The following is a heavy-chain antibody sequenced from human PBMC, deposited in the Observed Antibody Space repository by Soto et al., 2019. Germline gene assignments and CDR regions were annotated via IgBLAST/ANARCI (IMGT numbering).Heavy chain of an antibody. CDR2: IYPSGGST. CDR3: ARDVSGPLDY. J-gene: IGHJ4*02. D-gene: IGHD3-10*01. CDR1: GYTFTNYD. Sequence: ASVKVSCKESGYTFTNYDMHWVRQAPGQGLEWMGIIYPSGGSTRNAQKFQGRVTMTRDTSTSTVYMELSSLRSEDTAVYYCARDVSGPLDYWGRGTLVTVSS. V-gene: IGHV1-46*01.